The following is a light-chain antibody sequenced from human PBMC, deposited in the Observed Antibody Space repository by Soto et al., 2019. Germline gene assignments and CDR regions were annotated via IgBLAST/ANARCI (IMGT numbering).Light chain of an antibody. CDR1: QSISSW. CDR3: QQYSTSLPRT. Sequence: DIQMTQSPSTLSASVGDRVTITCRASQSISSWLAWYQQKPGKAPKLLIYKASSLESGVPSRFSGSGSGTEFTLTISSRQPDDFATYYCQQYSTSLPRTFGQGTKVEIK. J-gene: IGKJ1*01. CDR2: KAS. V-gene: IGKV1-5*03.